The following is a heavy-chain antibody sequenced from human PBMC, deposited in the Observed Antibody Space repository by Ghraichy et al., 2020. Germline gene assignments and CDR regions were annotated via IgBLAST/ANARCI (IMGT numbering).Heavy chain of an antibody. CDR2: IRGNGGST. V-gene: IGHV3-23*01. J-gene: IGHJ1*01. Sequence: GGSLRLSCAASGFPFSSYAMSWVRQAPGKGLEWVSAIRGNGGSTFYADSVKGRFTISRDNSKTTLYLQMNSLRAEDTAVYYCAKGGRIAVAEMVIDEWGQGTLVTVYS. CDR1: GFPFSSYA. D-gene: IGHD6-19*01. CDR3: AKGGRIAVAEMVIDE.